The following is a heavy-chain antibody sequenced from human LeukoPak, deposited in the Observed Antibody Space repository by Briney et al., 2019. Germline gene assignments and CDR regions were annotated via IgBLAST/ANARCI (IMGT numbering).Heavy chain of an antibody. Sequence: PGGSLRLSCAASGFTFSSYGMSWVRQAPGKGLEWVSGISGSGGSTYYADSVKGRFTISRDNAKNTLYLEMHSLRVEDTAIYYCAREGSYLNSGGSYYLHWLDPWGQGTLVTVSS. CDR3: AREGSYLNSGGSYYLHWLDP. J-gene: IGHJ5*02. CDR1: GFTFSSYG. CDR2: ISGSGGST. V-gene: IGHV3-23*01. D-gene: IGHD3-22*01.